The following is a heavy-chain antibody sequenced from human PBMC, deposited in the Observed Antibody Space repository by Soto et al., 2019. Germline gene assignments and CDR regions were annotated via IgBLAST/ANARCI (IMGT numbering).Heavy chain of an antibody. J-gene: IGHJ6*02. D-gene: IGHD1-26*01. CDR3: VTYSGNYDRSVVYYGMAL. V-gene: IGHV3-23*01. Sequence: GGSVRRSCAASGFTFSNYAISWVRQAPGKGLEWVSSISGSGGSTYYADSVKGRFTISRDNSKNTLYLQMNSLRAEDTAVYYCVTYSGNYDRSVVYYGMALWGQGATLTVS. CDR2: ISGSGGST. CDR1: GFTFSNYA.